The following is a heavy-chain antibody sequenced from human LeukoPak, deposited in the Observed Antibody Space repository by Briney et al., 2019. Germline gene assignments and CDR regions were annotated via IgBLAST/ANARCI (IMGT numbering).Heavy chain of an antibody. D-gene: IGHD3-10*01. CDR2: THHTGNT. CDR3: ATYGGVRGLSFDY. Sequence: PSETLSLTCTVSGASISSNDQYWSWIRQHPGKGLKWIGYTHHTGNTYYNPSLKSRLTISVDTSRNQFYLKLSSVTAADTAVYYCATYGGVRGLSFDYWGQGTLVTVSS. V-gene: IGHV4-31*03. CDR1: GASISSNDQY. J-gene: IGHJ4*02.